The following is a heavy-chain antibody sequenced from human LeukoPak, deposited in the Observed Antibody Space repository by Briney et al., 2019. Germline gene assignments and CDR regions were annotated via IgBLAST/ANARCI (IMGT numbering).Heavy chain of an antibody. CDR2: INPNSGGT. J-gene: IGHJ4*02. V-gene: IGHV1-2*02. D-gene: IGHD2-2*01. Sequence: GASVKVSCKASGYTFTGYYMHWVRQAPGQGLEWMGWINPNSGGTNYAQKFQGRVTMTRDTSISTAYMELSRLRSDDTAVYYCARDGHQRIVVVPAAMPDYWGQGTLVTVSS. CDR1: GYTFTGYY. CDR3: ARDGHQRIVVVPAAMPDY.